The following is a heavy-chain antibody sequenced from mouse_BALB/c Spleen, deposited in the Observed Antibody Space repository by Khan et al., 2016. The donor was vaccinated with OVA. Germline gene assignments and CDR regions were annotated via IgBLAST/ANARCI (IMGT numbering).Heavy chain of an antibody. J-gene: IGHJ3*01. CDR2: ISSVAYSI. V-gene: IGHV5-15*02. CDR1: GFTFIDYG. CDR3: ARGGLAY. Sequence: EVELVESGGGLVQPGGSRKLSCAASGFTFIDYGMAWVRQTPGKGPEWIAFISSVAYSIYYADTVTGRFTISRENAKNTLYLEMGSVGSDGTAMYYCARGGLAYWGQGTLVTVSA.